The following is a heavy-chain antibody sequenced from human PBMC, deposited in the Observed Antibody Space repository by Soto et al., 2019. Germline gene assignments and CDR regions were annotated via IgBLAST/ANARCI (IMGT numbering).Heavy chain of an antibody. CDR3: AGFSGDAFDI. CDR2: ISYDGSNK. J-gene: IGHJ3*02. CDR1: GFTFSSYA. V-gene: IGHV3-30-3*01. D-gene: IGHD1-26*01. Sequence: QVQLVESGGGVVQPGRSLRLSCAASGFTFSSYAMHWVRQAPGKGLEWVAVISYDGSNKYYADSVKGRFTISRDNSKNTLYLQMTSLRAEDTAVYYCAGFSGDAFDIWGQGTMVTVSS.